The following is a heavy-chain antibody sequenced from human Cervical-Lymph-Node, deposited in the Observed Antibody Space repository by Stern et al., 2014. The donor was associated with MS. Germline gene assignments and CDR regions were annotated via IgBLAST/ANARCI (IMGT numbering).Heavy chain of an antibody. CDR3: ARVAVAGYYFDF. Sequence: VHLVESGGGLVKPGGSLRLSCAASGFTFSDYFMTWIRQAPGKGLEWLSYIGASGTPIFYADSLKGRFTISRDNAKNSLYLQMNSLRAEDTAMYYCARVAVAGYYFDFWGQGTLVTVSS. J-gene: IGHJ4*02. CDR2: IGASGTPI. D-gene: IGHD6-19*01. V-gene: IGHV3-11*01. CDR1: GFTFSDYF.